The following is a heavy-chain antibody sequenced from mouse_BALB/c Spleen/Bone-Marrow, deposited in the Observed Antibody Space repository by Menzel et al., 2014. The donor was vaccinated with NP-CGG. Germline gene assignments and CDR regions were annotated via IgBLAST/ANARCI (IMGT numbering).Heavy chain of an antibody. CDR2: INPYNGDT. V-gene: IGHV1-37*01. CDR1: GYSFTGYF. D-gene: IGHD2-2*01. J-gene: IGHJ3*01. Sequence: EVMLVESGPELVKPGASVKISCKASGYSFTGYFMNWVKQSHGKSLEWIGRINPYNGDTFYNQKFEGKATLTVDKSSSTAHMELLSLTSEDSAVYYCGRSYGYDDWFAYWGQGTLVTASA. CDR3: GRSYGYDDWFAY.